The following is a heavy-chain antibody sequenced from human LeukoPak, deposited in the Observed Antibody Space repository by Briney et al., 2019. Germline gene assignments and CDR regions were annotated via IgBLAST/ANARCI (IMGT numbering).Heavy chain of an antibody. CDR1: GDSINRYY. D-gene: IGHD2-15*01. J-gene: IGHJ6*03. V-gene: IGHV4-4*07. CDR3: ARTSGAAVYYYYYMDV. CDR2: IYTSGST. Sequence: SETLSLTCTVSGDSINRYYWNWIRQPAGKGLEWIGRIYTSGSTNYNPSLKSRVTISVDTSKNQFSLKLSSVTAADTAVYYCARTSGAAVYYYYYMDVWGKGTTVTVSS.